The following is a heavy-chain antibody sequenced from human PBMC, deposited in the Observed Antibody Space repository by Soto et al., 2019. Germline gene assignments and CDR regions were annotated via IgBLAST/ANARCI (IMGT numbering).Heavy chain of an antibody. D-gene: IGHD3-9*01. V-gene: IGHV3-48*03. CDR2: ISSSGSTI. Sequence: EMQLVESGGGLVQPGGSLRLSCATSGFTFSSYEMNWVRQAPGKGLEWVSYISSSGSTIYYADSVKGRFTISRDNAKNSLYLQMNSLRAEDTAVYYCARDRKLTITIFSYYYGMDVWGQGTTVTVSS. CDR3: ARDRKLTITIFSYYYGMDV. CDR1: GFTFSSYE. J-gene: IGHJ6*02.